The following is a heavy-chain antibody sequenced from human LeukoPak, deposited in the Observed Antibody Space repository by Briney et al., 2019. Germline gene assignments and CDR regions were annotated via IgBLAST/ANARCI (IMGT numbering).Heavy chain of an antibody. CDR2: ITSSSSYI. CDR1: GFTSSSYN. J-gene: IGHJ6*03. V-gene: IGHV3-21*06. D-gene: IGHD1-26*01. CDR3: ARDPYSGNSGPYYYYYMDV. Sequence: PGGSLRLSCAASGFTSSSYNMNWVRQAPGKGPEWVSSITSSSSYIYYADSVKGRFTISRDNAKNSLYLQMDSLRVEDTAVYYCARDPYSGNSGPYYYYYMDVWGKGTTVTISS.